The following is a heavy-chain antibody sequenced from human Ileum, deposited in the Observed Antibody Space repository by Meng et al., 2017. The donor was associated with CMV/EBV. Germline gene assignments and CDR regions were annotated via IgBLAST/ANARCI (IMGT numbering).Heavy chain of an antibody. CDR3: ARPVYDLWSGPYCY. D-gene: IGHD3-3*01. V-gene: IGHV3-21*01. J-gene: IGHJ4*02. CDR2: ISSSSSYI. CDR1: GFTCSSCI. Sequence: ASGFTCSSCIINWGRQAPGKGLECVSSISSSSSYIYYADSVKGRFTISRDNAKNSLYLQMNSLRAEDTAVYYCARPVYDLWSGPYCYWGQGTLVTVSS.